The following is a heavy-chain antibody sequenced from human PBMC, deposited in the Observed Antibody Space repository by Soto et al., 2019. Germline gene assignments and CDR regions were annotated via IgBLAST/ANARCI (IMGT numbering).Heavy chain of an antibody. CDR3: ARGPRPLRGWFAP. CDR2: INHSGST. J-gene: IGHJ5*02. Sequence: SETLSLTCAVYGGSFSGYYWSWIRQPPGKGLEWIGEINHSGSTNYNPSLKSRVTISVDTSKNQFSLKLSSVTAADTAVYYCARGPRPLRGWFAPWGQGTLVTVSS. D-gene: IGHD2-21*01. V-gene: IGHV4-34*01. CDR1: GGSFSGYY.